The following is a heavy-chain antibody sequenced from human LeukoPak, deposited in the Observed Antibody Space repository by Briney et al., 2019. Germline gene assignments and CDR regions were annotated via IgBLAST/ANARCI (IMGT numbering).Heavy chain of an antibody. CDR1: GYSFSDYW. CDR3: ARHGLRGCTGGRCFTSFYYYGMDV. CDR2: IVPGDFDI. D-gene: IGHD2-8*02. J-gene: IGHJ6*02. V-gene: IGHV5-51*01. Sequence: GESLKISCTGSGYSFSDYWIGWVRQMPGKGLELLGIIVPGDFDIKYSPSFQGQVTISADRSINTAYLQWSSLKASDSAKYYCARHGLRGCTGGRCFTSFYYYGMDVWGLGTTVTVSS.